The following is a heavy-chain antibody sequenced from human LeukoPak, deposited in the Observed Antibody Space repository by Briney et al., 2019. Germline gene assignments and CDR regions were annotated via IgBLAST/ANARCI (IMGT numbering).Heavy chain of an antibody. V-gene: IGHV4-4*02. J-gene: IGHJ4*02. CDR2: IYHSGST. CDR3: ARGLAARRIQLWSARSRLDY. D-gene: IGHD5-18*01. CDR1: GGSISSSNW. Sequence: SGTLSLTCAVSGGSISSSNWWSWVRQPPGKGLEWIGEIYHSGSTNYNPSLKSRVTISVDTSKNQFSLKLSSVTAADTAVYHCARGLAARRIQLWSARSRLDYWGQGTLVTVSS.